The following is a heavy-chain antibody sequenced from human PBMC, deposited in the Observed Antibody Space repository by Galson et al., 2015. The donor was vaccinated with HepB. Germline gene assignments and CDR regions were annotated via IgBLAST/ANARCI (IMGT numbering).Heavy chain of an antibody. CDR1: GASISNHY. CDR2: LSNSGSA. V-gene: IGHV4-59*11. D-gene: IGHD3-9*01. Sequence: SETLSLTCTVSGASISNHYWNWIRQPPGKGLEWIGYLSNSGSANYQPSLKSRVTISVDMSKTQFSLKLSSVTAADTAVYYCAREYYDIGAHSYMDVWGKGTTVTVSS. CDR3: AREYYDIGAHSYMDV. J-gene: IGHJ6*03.